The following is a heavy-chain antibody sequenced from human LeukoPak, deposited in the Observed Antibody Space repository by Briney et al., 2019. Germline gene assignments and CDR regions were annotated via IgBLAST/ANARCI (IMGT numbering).Heavy chain of an antibody. CDR3: ARALERPYCSSTSCGY. Sequence: GGSLRLSCAASGFTFSSYEMNWVRQAPGKGLEWVSYISSSGSTIYYADSVKGRFTISRDNAKNSLYLQMNSLRAEDTAVYYCARALERPYCSSTSCGYWGQGTLVTVSS. V-gene: IGHV3-48*03. D-gene: IGHD2-2*01. CDR1: GFTFSSYE. CDR2: ISSSGSTI. J-gene: IGHJ4*02.